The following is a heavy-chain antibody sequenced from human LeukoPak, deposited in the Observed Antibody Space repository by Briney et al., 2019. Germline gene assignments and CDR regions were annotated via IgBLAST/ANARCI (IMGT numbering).Heavy chain of an antibody. CDR1: GGSISGFY. D-gene: IGHD1-1*01. CDR2: IYYTGLT. J-gene: IGHJ4*02. CDR3: GRWNEGWDH. Sequence: KASETLSLNCTVSGGSISGFYWDWIRQPPGKGLEWLGYIYYTGLTNYNPSLGSRITMSVVTSKNQLSLKLGSVTAADTAVYYCGRWNEGWDHLGQGTLVTVSS. V-gene: IGHV4-59*01.